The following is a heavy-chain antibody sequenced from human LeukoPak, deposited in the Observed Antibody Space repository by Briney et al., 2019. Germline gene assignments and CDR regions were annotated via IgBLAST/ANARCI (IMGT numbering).Heavy chain of an antibody. CDR2: IIPIFGTA. J-gene: IGHJ5*02. D-gene: IGHD6-6*01. V-gene: IGHV1-69*13. CDR1: GGTFSSYA. Sequence: SVKVSCKASGGTFSSYAISWVRQAPGQGLEWMGGIIPIFGTANYAQKFQGRVTITADESTSTAYMELSSLRSEDTAVYYCARSTFSIAARPLNLGWFDPWGQGTLVTVSS. CDR3: ARSTFSIAARPLNLGWFDP.